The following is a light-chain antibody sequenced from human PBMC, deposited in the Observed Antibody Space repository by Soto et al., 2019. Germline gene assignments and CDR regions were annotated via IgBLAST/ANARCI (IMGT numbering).Light chain of an antibody. V-gene: IGKV3-20*01. CDR3: QQYENWAPYT. J-gene: IGKJ2*01. CDR2: STS. CDR1: QSVRSSK. Sequence: EIVLTQSPATLSLSPGERATLSCRASQSVRSSKFAWYQHKPGQAPRLLIYSTSTRASGIPDRFSGSGSGTDFTLSISRLEPEDFAVYYCQQYENWAPYTFGQGTKLEI.